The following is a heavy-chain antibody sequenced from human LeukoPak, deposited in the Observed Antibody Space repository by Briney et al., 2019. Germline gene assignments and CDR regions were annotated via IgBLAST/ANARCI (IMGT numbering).Heavy chain of an antibody. CDR3: ASVFLQFADYGLDV. Sequence: ASVKVSCKDSGYTFTAYYIHWVRQAPGQALAWMGWINPNSGATNYAQNLQGRVTMTRDKSISTAYMELSSLRSDDTADYYCASVFLQFADYGLDVWGQGTTVSVSS. D-gene: IGHD5-24*01. CDR1: GYTFTAYY. CDR2: INPNSGAT. V-gene: IGHV1-2*02. J-gene: IGHJ6*02.